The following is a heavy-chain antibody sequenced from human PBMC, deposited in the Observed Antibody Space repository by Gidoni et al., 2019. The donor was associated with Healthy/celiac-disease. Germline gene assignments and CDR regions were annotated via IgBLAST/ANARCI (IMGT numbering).Heavy chain of an antibody. CDR1: GFTFSSYA. V-gene: IGHV3-30-3*01. CDR2: ISYDGSNK. D-gene: IGHD2-15*01. CDR3: ARVTPLYCSGGSCYSGYFDY. Sequence: QVQLVESGGGVVQPGRSLRLSCAASGFTFSSYALPRVRQAPGKGLEWVAVISYDGSNKYYADSVKGRFTISRDNSKNTLYLQMNSLRAEDTAVYYCARVTPLYCSGGSCYSGYFDYWGQGTLVTVSS. J-gene: IGHJ4*02.